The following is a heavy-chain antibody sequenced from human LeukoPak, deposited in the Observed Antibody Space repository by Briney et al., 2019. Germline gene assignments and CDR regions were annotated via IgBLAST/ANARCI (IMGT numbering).Heavy chain of an antibody. CDR1: GGSISSYY. CDR2: IYYSGST. D-gene: IGHD5-24*01. Sequence: PSETLSLTCTVSGGSISSYYWSWIRQPPGKGLEWIGYIYYSGSTYYNPSLKSRVTISVDTSKNQFSLKLSSVTAADTAVYYCARNIRDGYNGVFDYWGQGTLVTVSS. CDR3: ARNIRDGYNGVFDY. V-gene: IGHV4-59*06. J-gene: IGHJ4*02.